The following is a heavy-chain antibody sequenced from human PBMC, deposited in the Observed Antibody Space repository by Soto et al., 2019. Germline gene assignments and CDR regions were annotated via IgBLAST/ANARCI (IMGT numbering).Heavy chain of an antibody. V-gene: IGHV3-30-3*01. Sequence: QVQLVESGGGVVQPGRSLRLSCAASGFTFSSYAMHWVRQAPGKGLEWVAVISYEGSNKYYADSVKGRFTISRDNSKNTLYLQMNSLRAEDTAVYYCARVGGMVAPGSFDYWGQGTLVTVSS. CDR2: ISYEGSNK. D-gene: IGHD1-26*01. J-gene: IGHJ4*02. CDR3: ARVGGMVAPGSFDY. CDR1: GFTFSSYA.